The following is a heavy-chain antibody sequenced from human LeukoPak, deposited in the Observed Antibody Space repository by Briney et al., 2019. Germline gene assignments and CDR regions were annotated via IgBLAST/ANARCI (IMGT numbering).Heavy chain of an antibody. CDR2: INHSGST. Sequence: SETLSLTCAVYGGSLSNYYWSWIRQPPGKGLEWIGEINHSGSTKYKPSLKSRVTISVDMSKNQFSLELSSVTAADTAVYYCARAPASGSNFAGFDPWGQGTLVTGS. J-gene: IGHJ5*02. CDR3: ARAPASGSNFAGFDP. CDR1: GGSLSNYY. D-gene: IGHD3-10*01. V-gene: IGHV4-34*01.